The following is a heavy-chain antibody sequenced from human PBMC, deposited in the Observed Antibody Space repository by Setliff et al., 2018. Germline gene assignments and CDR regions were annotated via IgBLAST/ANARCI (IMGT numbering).Heavy chain of an antibody. CDR1: GGTFSDYY. J-gene: IGHJ4*02. CDR3: ARGRNVVARLLDS. D-gene: IGHD6-6*01. CDR2: INHRGST. V-gene: IGHV4-34*01. Sequence: SETLSLTCAAYGGTFSDYYWTWIRQPPGKGLEWVGEINHRGSTNYNPSLKSRVTISVDTSKDQFSLKLISMTATDTAAYYCARGRNVVARLLDSWGQGTLVTVSS.